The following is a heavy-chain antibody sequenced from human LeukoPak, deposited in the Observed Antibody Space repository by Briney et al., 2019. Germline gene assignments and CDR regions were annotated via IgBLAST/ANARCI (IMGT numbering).Heavy chain of an antibody. V-gene: IGHV4-59*01. CDR2: IYYSGST. CDR1: GGSISGYY. CDR3: ARDPGVVVPAAYFDY. D-gene: IGHD2-2*01. Sequence: KSSETLSLTCTVSGGSISGYYWSWIRQPPGKRLEWIGYIYYSGSTNYNPSLKSRVTISVDTSKNQFSLKLSSVTAADTAVYYCARDPGVVVPAAYFDYWGQGTLVTVPS. J-gene: IGHJ4*02.